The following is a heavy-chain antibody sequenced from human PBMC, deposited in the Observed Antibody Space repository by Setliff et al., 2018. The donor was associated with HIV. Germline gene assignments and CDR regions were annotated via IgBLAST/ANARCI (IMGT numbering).Heavy chain of an antibody. CDR3: ARGPHMYCTVTNCMYDS. D-gene: IGHD2-8*02. CDR2: IRTNSYGGAP. V-gene: IGHV3-49*03. J-gene: IGHJ4*02. Sequence: GGSLRLSCTTSGFTFGDYAMNWFRQAPGKGLEWVGFIRTNSYGGAPAYAASVEGRVSISRDDSKGIAYLQMDSLKTEDTAVYYCARGPHMYCTVTNCMYDSWGQGTLVTVSS. CDR1: GFTFGDYA.